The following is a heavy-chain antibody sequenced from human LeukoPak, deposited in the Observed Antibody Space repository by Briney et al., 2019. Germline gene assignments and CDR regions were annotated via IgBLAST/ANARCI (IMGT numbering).Heavy chain of an antibody. Sequence: GGSLRLSCAASGFTFSTYGMHWVRQAPGKGLEWVAVISYDGSNEYFVDSVKGRFTISRDNSRNILFLQMDSLRPEDTAVYYCARDLGVGAYLLFDYISSGLDSWGQGTLVTVSS. D-gene: IGHD6-6*01. V-gene: IGHV3-30*03. CDR3: ARDLGVGAYLLFDYISSGLDS. J-gene: IGHJ4*02. CDR1: GFTFSTYG. CDR2: ISYDGSNE.